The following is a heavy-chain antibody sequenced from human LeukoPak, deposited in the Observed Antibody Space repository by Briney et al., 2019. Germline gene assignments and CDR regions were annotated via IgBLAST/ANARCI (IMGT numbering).Heavy chain of an antibody. V-gene: IGHV4-59*01. CDR2: IYYSGSA. CDR1: GGSISSYY. Sequence: SETLSLTCTVSGGSISSYYWSWIRQPPGKGLEWIGYIYYSGSANYNPSLKSRVTISVDTSKNQFSLRLSSVTAADTAVYYCARGSVLLQNWFDSWGRGTLVTVSS. D-gene: IGHD3-10*01. CDR3: ARGSVLLQNWFDS. J-gene: IGHJ5*01.